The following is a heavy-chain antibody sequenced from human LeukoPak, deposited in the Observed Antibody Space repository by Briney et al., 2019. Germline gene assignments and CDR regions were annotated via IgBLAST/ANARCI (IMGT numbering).Heavy chain of an antibody. CDR2: IYYSGST. J-gene: IGHJ4*02. CDR1: DDSIRSSAYY. CDR3: ARGQRGLPY. V-gene: IGHV4-39*07. D-gene: IGHD3/OR15-3a*01. Sequence: PSETLSLTCAVSDDSIRSSAYYWGWIRQPPGKGLEWIGSIYYSGSTDSNPSLKSRVTFSVDTSKNQFSLKLSSVTAADTAMYYCARGQRGLPYWGQGILVTVSS.